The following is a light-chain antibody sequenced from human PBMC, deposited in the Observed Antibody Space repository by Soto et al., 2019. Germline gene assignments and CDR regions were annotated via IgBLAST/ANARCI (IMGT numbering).Light chain of an antibody. Sequence: EIVLTQSPGTLSLSPGERATLSCRASQSVSSSYLAWYQQKPGQAPRLLIYGASSRATGIPDRFSGSGSGTDFSLTIIRLEPEDFAVYYCQQYGGSPIFTFGPGTKVDIK. CDR1: QSVSSSY. V-gene: IGKV3-20*01. J-gene: IGKJ3*01. CDR3: QQYGGSPIFT. CDR2: GAS.